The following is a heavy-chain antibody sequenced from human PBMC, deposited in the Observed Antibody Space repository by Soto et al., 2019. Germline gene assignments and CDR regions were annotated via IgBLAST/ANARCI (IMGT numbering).Heavy chain of an antibody. CDR1: GGTFSSYT. CDR2: IIPILGIA. V-gene: IGHV1-69*04. D-gene: IGHD6-19*01. CDR3: ARDYFGGSGWAYFDY. Sequence: SVKVSCKASGGTFSSYTISWVRQAPGQGLEWMGRIIPILGIANYAQKFQGRVTITADKSTSTAYMELSSLRSEDTAVYYCARDYFGGSGWAYFDYWGQGTLVTVSS. J-gene: IGHJ4*02.